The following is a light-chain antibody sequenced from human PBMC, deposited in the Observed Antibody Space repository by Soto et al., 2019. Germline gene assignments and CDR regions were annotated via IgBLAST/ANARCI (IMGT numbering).Light chain of an antibody. CDR3: SSYTSSSTRV. Sequence: QSVLTQPASVSGFPGQSITISCTGTSSDVGGYNYVSWYQQHPDKAPKLMIYEVSNRPSGVSDRFSGSKSVNAATLTISGLQAEDEADYYCSSYTSSSTRVFGTGTKVTVL. V-gene: IGLV2-14*03. J-gene: IGLJ1*01. CDR2: EVS. CDR1: SSDVGGYNY.